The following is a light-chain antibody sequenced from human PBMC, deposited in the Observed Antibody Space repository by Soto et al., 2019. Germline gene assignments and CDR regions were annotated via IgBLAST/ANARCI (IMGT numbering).Light chain of an antibody. CDR2: DAS. V-gene: IGKV3-11*01. J-gene: IGKJ5*01. CDR3: HQRYTWPIT. Sequence: EIVLTQSPATLSLSPGERATLSCRASQSVSNLLIWFQQKPRQAPRLLIYDASNRATGIPARFSGSGSGTDFTLTISSLEPEDVAVYYCHQRYTWPITFGQGTRLEIK. CDR1: QSVSNL.